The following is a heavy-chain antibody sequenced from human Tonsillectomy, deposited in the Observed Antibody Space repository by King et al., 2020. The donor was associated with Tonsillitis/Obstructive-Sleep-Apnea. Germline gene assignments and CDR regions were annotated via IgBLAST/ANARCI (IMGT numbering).Heavy chain of an antibody. CDR2: ISYDGNNE. CDR3: ARDRSDSKYEGWDYYYGMDV. Sequence: VQLVESGGGVVQPGRSLRLSCAASGFTFSSYAMHWVRQAPGKGLEWVAVISYDGNNEYYADSVKGRFTISRDNSKNTLYLQMNSLRAEDTAVYYCARDRSDSKYEGWDYYYGMDVWGQGTTVTVSS. V-gene: IGHV3-30*04. J-gene: IGHJ6*02. CDR1: GFTFSSYA. D-gene: IGHD4-11*01.